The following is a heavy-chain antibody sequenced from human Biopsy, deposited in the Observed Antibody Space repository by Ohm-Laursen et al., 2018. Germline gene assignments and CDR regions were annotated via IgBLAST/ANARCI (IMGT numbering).Heavy chain of an antibody. Sequence: GSLRLSCTASGFTFSDHYMEWVRQAPGKGLEWVGRSRNKANSYTSVYAASVKGRFTISRDESETSMFLQMSGLKTEDTAVYYCARMFARPGACSGGTCYPGDDYWGQGTLVTASS. CDR1: GFTFSDHY. V-gene: IGHV3-72*01. CDR3: ARMFARPGACSGGTCYPGDDY. CDR2: SRNKANSYTS. D-gene: IGHD2-15*01. J-gene: IGHJ4*02.